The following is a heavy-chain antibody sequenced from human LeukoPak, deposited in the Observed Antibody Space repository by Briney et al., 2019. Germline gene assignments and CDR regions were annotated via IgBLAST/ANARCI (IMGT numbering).Heavy chain of an antibody. V-gene: IGHV1-18*01. D-gene: IGHD3-22*01. CDR2: ISAYNGNT. CDR3: AGPSNYYDSSGYYQPLDY. CDR1: GNTFTSYG. J-gene: IGHJ4*02. Sequence: GASVKVSCKASGNTFTSYGISWVRQAPGQGLEWMGWISAYNGNTNYAQKLQGRVTMTTDTSTSTAYMELRSLRSDDTAVYYCAGPSNYYDSSGYYQPLDYWGQGTLVTVSS.